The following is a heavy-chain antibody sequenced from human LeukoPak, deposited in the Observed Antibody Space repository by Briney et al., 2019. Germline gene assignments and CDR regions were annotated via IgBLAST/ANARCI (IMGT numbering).Heavy chain of an antibody. CDR3: ARDGPIAAAGTGFDY. D-gene: IGHD6-13*01. CDR2: INPNGGGT. CDR1: GYTFTGYY. J-gene: IGHJ4*02. Sequence: ASVKVSCKASGYTFTGYYMHWVRQAPGQGLEWMGWINPNGGGTNYAQKFQGRVTMTRDTSISTAYMELSRLSSDDTAVYYCARDGPIAAAGTGFDYWGPGTLVTVSS. V-gene: IGHV1-2*02.